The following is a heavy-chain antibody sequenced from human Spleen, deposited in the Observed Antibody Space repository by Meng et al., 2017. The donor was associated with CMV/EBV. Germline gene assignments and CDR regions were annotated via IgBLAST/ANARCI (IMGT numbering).Heavy chain of an antibody. D-gene: IGHD3-3*01. CDR1: GSVSSDSYY. Sequence: GSVSSDSYYWSWIRQPPGKGLEWIGHVYYSGSTNYNPSLKSRLTILVDTSKNQFSLRLSSVTAADTAMYYCARDSIFGVIPRAFDKWGQGTMVTVS. CDR3: ARDSIFGVIPRAFDK. V-gene: IGHV4-61*01. J-gene: IGHJ3*02. CDR2: VYYSGST.